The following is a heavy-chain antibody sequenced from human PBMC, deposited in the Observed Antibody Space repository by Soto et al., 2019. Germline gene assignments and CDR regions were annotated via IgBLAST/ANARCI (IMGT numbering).Heavy chain of an antibody. CDR1: GFTFSSYA. V-gene: IGHV3-23*01. CDR3: AKGGDWWFGELLWHYYYGMDV. J-gene: IGHJ6*02. D-gene: IGHD3-10*01. CDR2: ISGSGGST. Sequence: PGGSLRLSCAASGFTFSSYAMSWVRQAPGKGLEWVSAISGSGGSTYYADSVKGRFTISRDNSKNTLYLQMSSLRAEDTAVYYCAKGGDWWFGELLWHYYYGMDVWGQGTTVTVSS.